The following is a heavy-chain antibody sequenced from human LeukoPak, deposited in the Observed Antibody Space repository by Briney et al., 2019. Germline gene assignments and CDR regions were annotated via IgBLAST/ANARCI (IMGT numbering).Heavy chain of an antibody. CDR1: GGTFSSYA. D-gene: IGHD3-10*01. V-gene: IGHV1-69*13. J-gene: IGHJ4*02. Sequence: GASVKVSCKASGGTFSSYAIRWVRQAPGQGLEWMGGIIPIFGTANYAQKFQGRVTITADESTSTAYMELSSLRSEDTAVYYCARGQDYYGSGSYYCFDYWGQGTLVTVSS. CDR2: IIPIFGTA. CDR3: ARGQDYYGSGSYYCFDY.